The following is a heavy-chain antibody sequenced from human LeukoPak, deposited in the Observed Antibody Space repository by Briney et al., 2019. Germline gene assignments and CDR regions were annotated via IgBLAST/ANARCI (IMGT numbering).Heavy chain of an antibody. V-gene: IGHV3-23*01. CDR1: GFTFSSYA. J-gene: IGHJ4*02. CDR3: ARVGYYYDSSGPMDY. Sequence: GGSLRLSCAASGFTFSSYAMSWVRQAPGKGLEWVSAISGSGGSTYYADSVKGRFTISRDNAKNSLYLQMNSLRAEDTAVYYCARVGYYYDSSGPMDYWGQGTLVTVSS. D-gene: IGHD3-22*01. CDR2: ISGSGGST.